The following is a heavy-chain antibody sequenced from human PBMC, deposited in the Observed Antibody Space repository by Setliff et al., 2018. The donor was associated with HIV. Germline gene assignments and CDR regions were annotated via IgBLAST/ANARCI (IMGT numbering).Heavy chain of an antibody. D-gene: IGHD6-13*01. V-gene: IGHV1-8*01. J-gene: IGHJ6*02. CDR3: ASSWSRVPYYGLDV. CDR2: MNPNSGNT. CDR1: GHTFTSYD. Sequence: ASVKVSCKASGHTFTSYDINWVRQATGRGLEWMGWMNPNSGNTGYVQKFQGRVTMTRNTSISTAYMELSSLRSEDSAVYYCASSWSRVPYYGLDVWGQGTTVTVSS.